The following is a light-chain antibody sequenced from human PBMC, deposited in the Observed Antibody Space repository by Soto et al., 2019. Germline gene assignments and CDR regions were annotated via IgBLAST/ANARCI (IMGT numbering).Light chain of an antibody. CDR3: QQSYSTPCA. J-gene: IGKJ1*01. V-gene: IGKV1-39*01. CDR2: AAS. CDR1: HNITNY. Sequence: DIQMTQSPSSLYASVGDRVTITCRASHNITNYLNWYQQKSGTAPTPLIYAASNLQGGVPSRFTGSASGTDFTLTISSLQPEDFATYYCQQSYSTPCAFGQGTKVELK.